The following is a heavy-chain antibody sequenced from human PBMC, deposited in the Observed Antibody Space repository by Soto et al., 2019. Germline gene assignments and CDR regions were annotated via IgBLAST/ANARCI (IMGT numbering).Heavy chain of an antibody. CDR1: GFNFSDYY. J-gene: IGHJ6*02. D-gene: IGHD3-10*01. V-gene: IGHV3-11*01. CDR2: ISSSGSTI. CDR3: ARGRASGSYYTNYYYGMDV. Sequence: GGSLRLSCAASGFNFSDYYMSWIRQAPGKGLEWVSYISSSGSTIYYADSVKSRFTISRDNAKNSLYLQMNSLRAEDTAVYYCARGRASGSYYTNYYYGMDVWGQGTTVTVSS.